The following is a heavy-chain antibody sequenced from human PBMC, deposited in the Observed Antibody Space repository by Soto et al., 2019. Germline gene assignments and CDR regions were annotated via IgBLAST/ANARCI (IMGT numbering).Heavy chain of an antibody. Sequence: GASVKVSCKASGYTFTNYDINWVRQATGQGLEWMGWMNPNSGNTGYAQKFQGRVTMTRNTSISTAYMELSSLRSEDTAVYYCARTVVRYYGYYFDDRAQGTRVTVSS. CDR3: ARTVVRYYGYYFDD. CDR2: MNPNSGNT. D-gene: IGHD4-17*01. J-gene: IGHJ4*02. CDR1: GYTFTNYD. V-gene: IGHV1-8*01.